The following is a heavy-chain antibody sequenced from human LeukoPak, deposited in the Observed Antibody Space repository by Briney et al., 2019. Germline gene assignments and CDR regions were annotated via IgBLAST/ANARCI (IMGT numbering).Heavy chain of an antibody. CDR1: GGSISSSSYY. V-gene: IGHV4-39*01. Sequence: KPSETLSLTCTVSGGSISSSSYYWGWIRQPPGKGLEWIGSIYYSGSTYYNPSLKSRVTISVDTSKNQFSLKLSSVTAADTAVYYCARHRPPGQDYYYGMDVWGQGTTVTVPS. CDR3: ARHRPPGQDYYYGMDV. J-gene: IGHJ6*02. CDR2: IYYSGST. D-gene: IGHD1-1*01.